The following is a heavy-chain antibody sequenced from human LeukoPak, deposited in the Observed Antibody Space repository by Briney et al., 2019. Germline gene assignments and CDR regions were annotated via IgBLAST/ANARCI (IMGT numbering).Heavy chain of an antibody. CDR1: GGPISSGRYY. CDR2: VFTSVST. CDR3: ARLVDGVGNYYDS. V-gene: IGHV4-61*02. Sequence: SDTLSLTCGVSGGPISSGRYYWSWIRQPAGKGLEWIGRVFTSVSTNYNPSLKSRVTISVDTSKNQFSLNLTSVTAADTAVYYCARLVDGVGNYYDSWGQGTLVTVSS. J-gene: IGHJ4*02. D-gene: IGHD1-26*01.